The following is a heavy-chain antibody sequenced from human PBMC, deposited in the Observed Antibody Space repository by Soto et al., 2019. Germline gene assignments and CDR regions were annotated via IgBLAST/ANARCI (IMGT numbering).Heavy chain of an antibody. D-gene: IGHD1-1*01. CDR2: STPLFRTP. CDR3: ARNNVRLQLGANYYYFVDI. CDR1: GGTFSSSA. V-gene: IGHV1-69*12. Sequence: QVQLVQSGAEMKEPGSSVKVSCKTSGGTFSSSAISWLRQAPGQGLEWMGWSTPLFRTPDYAQKFQGRVTIAADESTTTAYVELSSLRSADTAVYYCARNNVRLQLGANYYYFVDIWGQGTTLTVSS. J-gene: IGHJ6*02.